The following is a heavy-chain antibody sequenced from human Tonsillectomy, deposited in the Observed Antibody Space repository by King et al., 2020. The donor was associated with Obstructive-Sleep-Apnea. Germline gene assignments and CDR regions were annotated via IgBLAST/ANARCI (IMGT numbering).Heavy chain of an antibody. CDR3: ARDGYGDNLDY. Sequence: QLQESGPGLVKPSETLSLTCTVSGGSISRYYWNWVRQPPGKGLEWIGYIYYSGTTNYNPSLKSRVTISVDTSKNQFSLKLSSVTAADTAVYYCARDGYGDNLDYWGQGTLVTVSS. CDR1: GGSISRYY. D-gene: IGHD4/OR15-4a*01. J-gene: IGHJ4*02. V-gene: IGHV4-59*01. CDR2: IYYSGTT.